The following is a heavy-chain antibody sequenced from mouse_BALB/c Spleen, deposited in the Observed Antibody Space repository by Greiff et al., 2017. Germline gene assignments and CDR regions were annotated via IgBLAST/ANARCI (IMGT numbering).Heavy chain of an antibody. V-gene: IGHV5-6-5*01. J-gene: IGHJ2*01. Sequence: EVQLVESGGGLVKPGGSLKLSCAASGFTFSSYAMSWVRQTPEKRLEWVASISSGGSTYYPDSVKGRFTISRDNARNILYLQMSSLRSEDTAMYYCARGHYGNYVGDYFDYWGQGTTLTVSS. D-gene: IGHD2-1*01. CDR1: GFTFSSYA. CDR3: ARGHYGNYVGDYFDY. CDR2: ISSGGST.